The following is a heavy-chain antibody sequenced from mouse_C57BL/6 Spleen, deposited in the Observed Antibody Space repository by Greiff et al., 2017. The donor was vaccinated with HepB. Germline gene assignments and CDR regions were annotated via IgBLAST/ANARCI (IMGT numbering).Heavy chain of an antibody. CDR1: GFTFSSYA. CDR3: ARGRVRTGTYWYFDV. CDR2: ISDGGSYT. Sequence: EVQLQESGGGLVKPGGSLKLSCAASGFTFSSYAMSWVRQTPEKRLEWVATISDGGSYTYYPDNVKGRFTISRDNAKNNLYLQMSHLKSEDTAMYYCARGRVRTGTYWYFDVWGTGTTVTVSS. J-gene: IGHJ1*03. V-gene: IGHV5-4*01. D-gene: IGHD4-1*01.